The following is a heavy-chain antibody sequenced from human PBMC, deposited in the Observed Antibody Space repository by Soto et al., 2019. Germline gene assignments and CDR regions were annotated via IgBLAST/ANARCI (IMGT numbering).Heavy chain of an antibody. CDR3: ASLSRFAPDY. D-gene: IGHD3-10*01. CDR1: GFSFNTYT. J-gene: IGHJ4*02. V-gene: IGHV3-21*01. CDR2: ISSSSSYI. Sequence: GGSLRLSCAASGFSFNTYTMNWVRQAPGKGLEWVSSISSSSSYINYANSVKGRFTISRDNAKNSLYLQMNSLRAEDTAVYYCASLSRFAPDYWGQGTLVTVSS.